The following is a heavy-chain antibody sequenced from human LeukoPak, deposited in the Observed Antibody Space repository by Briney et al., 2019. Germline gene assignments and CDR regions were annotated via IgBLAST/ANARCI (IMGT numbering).Heavy chain of an antibody. V-gene: IGHV3-30*18. J-gene: IGHJ4*02. CDR3: VKEQSSGWYRVADS. CDR2: FSYDGSEI. CDR1: GITISSEG. D-gene: IGHD6-19*01. Sequence: GGSLRLSCAASGITISSEGMHWVRQAPGKGLEWLAVFSYDGSEIYYSDSAKGRFTISKEYSKNTLHLQMNSLRVEDTAVYYCVKEQSSGWYRVADSGGQGTLVTVSS.